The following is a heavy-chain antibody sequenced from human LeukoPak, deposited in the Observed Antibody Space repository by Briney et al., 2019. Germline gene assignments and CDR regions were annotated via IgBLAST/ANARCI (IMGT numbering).Heavy chain of an antibody. V-gene: IGHV4-61*02. Sequence: SQTLSLTCTVSGGSISSGSYYWSWIRQPAGKGLEWIGRIYTSGSTNYNPSLKSRVTISVDTSKNQFSLKLSSVTAADTAVYYCASVRGYSSGWYASGFDPWGQGTLVTVSS. J-gene: IGHJ5*02. CDR1: GGSISSGSYY. CDR3: ASVRGYSSGWYASGFDP. CDR2: IYTSGST. D-gene: IGHD6-19*01.